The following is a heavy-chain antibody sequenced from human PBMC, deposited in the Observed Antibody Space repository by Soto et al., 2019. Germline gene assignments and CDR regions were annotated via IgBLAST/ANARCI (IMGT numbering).Heavy chain of an antibody. D-gene: IGHD2-15*01. Sequence: QVQLVQSAAEVKKPGASVKVSCKASGYTFSNFGLSWVRRAPGQGLEWMGWIGPYNGNTDHAQKFQDRVTMTTDTSTNTAYMELRGLTSDDTAVYYCARCYCSVGSCYTCWHFDLWGRGTLVTVSS. V-gene: IGHV1-18*01. CDR1: GYTFSNFG. CDR2: IGPYNGNT. J-gene: IGHJ2*01. CDR3: ARCYCSVGSCYTCWHFDL.